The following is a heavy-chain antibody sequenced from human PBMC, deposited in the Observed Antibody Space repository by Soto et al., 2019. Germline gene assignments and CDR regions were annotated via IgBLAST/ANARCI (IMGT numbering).Heavy chain of an antibody. CDR1: GFTFSSYE. J-gene: IGHJ4*02. Sequence: GGSLRLSCAASGFTFSSYEMNWVRQAPGKGLEWVSYISSSGSTIYYADSVKGRFTISRDNAKNSLYLQMNSLRAGDTAVYYCAIPSGLTVTGPDYWGQGTLVTVSS. CDR3: AIPSGLTVTGPDY. CDR2: ISSSGSTI. D-gene: IGHD6-19*01. V-gene: IGHV3-48*03.